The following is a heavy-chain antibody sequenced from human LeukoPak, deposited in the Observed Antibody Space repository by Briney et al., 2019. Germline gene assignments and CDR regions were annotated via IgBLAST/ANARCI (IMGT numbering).Heavy chain of an antibody. CDR3: ARGYDFWSGYYTGDYFDY. D-gene: IGHD3-3*01. CDR2: IYHSGST. V-gene: IGHV4-30-2*01. CDR1: GGSISSGGYY. J-gene: IGHJ4*02. Sequence: PSETLSLTCTVSGGSISSGGYYWSWIRQPPGKGLEWIGYIYHSGSTYYNPSLKSRVTISVDRSKDQFSLKLSSVTAADTAVYYCARGYDFWSGYYTGDYFDYWGQGTLVTVSS.